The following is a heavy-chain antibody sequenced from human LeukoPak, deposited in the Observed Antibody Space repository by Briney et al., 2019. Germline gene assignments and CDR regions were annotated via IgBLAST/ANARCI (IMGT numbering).Heavy chain of an antibody. CDR1: GGSFSGYY. J-gene: IGHJ4*02. V-gene: IGHV4-34*01. Sequence: TSETLSLTCAVYGGSFSGYYWSWIRQPPGKGLEWIGKINHSGSTNYNPSLKSRVTISVDTSKNQFSLKLSSVTAADTAVYYCARGRPTNYYGSGVPFDYWGQGTLVTVSS. CDR2: INHSGST. D-gene: IGHD3-10*01. CDR3: ARGRPTNYYGSGVPFDY.